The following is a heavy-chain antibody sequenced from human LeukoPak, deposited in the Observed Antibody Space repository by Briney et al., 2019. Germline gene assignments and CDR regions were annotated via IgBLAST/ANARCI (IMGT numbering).Heavy chain of an antibody. Sequence: ASVKVSCKASGYTFTGYYMHWVRQAPGQGLEWMGWINPNSGGTNYAQKFQGRVTMTRDTSISTAYMELGRLRSDDTAVYYCARMLRYFDWSSFDYWGQGTLVTVSS. V-gene: IGHV1-2*02. CDR3: ARMLRYFDWSSFDY. D-gene: IGHD3-9*01. CDR2: INPNSGGT. CDR1: GYTFTGYY. J-gene: IGHJ4*02.